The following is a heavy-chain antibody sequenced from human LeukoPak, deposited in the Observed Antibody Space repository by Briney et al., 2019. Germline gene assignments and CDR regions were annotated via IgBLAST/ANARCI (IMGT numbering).Heavy chain of an antibody. V-gene: IGHV3-30*01. CDR1: GFTFSSYA. D-gene: IGHD3-10*01. Sequence: PGGSLRLSCAASGFTFSSYAMHWVRQAPGKGLEWVAVISYDGSNKYYADSVKGRFTISRDNSKNTLYLQMNSLRAEDTAVYYCARDHRPGGGYYYYYYMDVWGKGTTVTVSS. CDR3: ARDHRPGGGYYYYYYMDV. J-gene: IGHJ6*03. CDR2: ISYDGSNK.